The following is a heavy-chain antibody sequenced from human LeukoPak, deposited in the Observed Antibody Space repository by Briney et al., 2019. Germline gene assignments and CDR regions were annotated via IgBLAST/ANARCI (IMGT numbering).Heavy chain of an antibody. Sequence: SETLSLTCAVYGGSFSGYYWNWIRQPPGKGLEWIGEINHSGSTNYNPSLKSRVSISVDKSKNQFSLKLSSVTDADTAVYYCARGYYFYDSSGPVSAYWGQGTLVTASS. CDR1: GGSFSGYY. V-gene: IGHV4-34*01. D-gene: IGHD3-22*01. J-gene: IGHJ4*02. CDR3: ARGYYFYDSSGPVSAY. CDR2: INHSGST.